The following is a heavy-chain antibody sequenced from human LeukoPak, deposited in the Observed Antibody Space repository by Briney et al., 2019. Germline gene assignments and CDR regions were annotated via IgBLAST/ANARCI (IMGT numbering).Heavy chain of an antibody. CDR2: VMHGGNT. D-gene: IGHD6-19*01. CDR1: GGSISSYY. J-gene: IGHJ3*02. CDR3: AREASIYSAGWYDAFNI. Sequence: SETLSLTCTVSGGSISSYYWTWIRQPPGKGLEWIGSVMHGGNTHYNPSLKGRVTISVDTSKNQFSLRLNSVTAADTAVYYCAREASIYSAGWYDAFNIWGQGTMVPVSS. V-gene: IGHV4-59*12.